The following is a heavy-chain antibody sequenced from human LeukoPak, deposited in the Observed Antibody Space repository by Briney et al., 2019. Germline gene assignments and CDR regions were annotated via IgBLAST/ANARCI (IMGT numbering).Heavy chain of an antibody. Sequence: EVSVKVSCKASGYTFTSYGIIWVRQAPGQGLDWMGWISPYNGKTNYAQKFQDRLTMTTDTSTRTAYMELRSLRSDDTAVYYCASCHCTYGVCYGECEYFQHWGQGTLVTVSS. V-gene: IGHV1-18*01. CDR1: GYTFTSYG. CDR3: ASCHCTYGVCYGECEYFQH. CDR2: ISPYNGKT. D-gene: IGHD2-8*01. J-gene: IGHJ1*01.